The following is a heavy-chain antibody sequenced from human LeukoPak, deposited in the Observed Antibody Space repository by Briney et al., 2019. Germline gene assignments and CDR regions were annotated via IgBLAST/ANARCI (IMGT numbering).Heavy chain of an antibody. J-gene: IGHJ4*02. CDR3: ARHYDSGTYPLDY. Sequence: PSETLSLTCTVSGASISSGSYYWSWIRQPPGKGLEWIGNIYYTGSTIYNPSLKSRVTISLDTSKNQFSLKLSSVTAADTAVYYCARHYDSGTYPLDYWGQGALVTVSS. CDR1: GASISSGSYY. V-gene: IGHV4-61*01. CDR2: IYYTGST. D-gene: IGHD3-10*01.